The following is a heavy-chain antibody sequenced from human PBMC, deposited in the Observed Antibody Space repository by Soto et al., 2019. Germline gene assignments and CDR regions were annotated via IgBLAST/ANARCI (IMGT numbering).Heavy chain of an antibody. CDR2: ISSSSSTI. V-gene: IGHV3-48*01. Sequence: HPGGSLRLSCAASGFTFSTYSMNWVRQAPGKGLEWVSYISSSSSTIFYTDSAKGRFTVSRDNAKNSLYLQMNSLRAEDTAVYYCVRPTYYYDSSGPPAYWGQGTLVTVSS. D-gene: IGHD3-22*01. J-gene: IGHJ4*02. CDR1: GFTFSTYS. CDR3: VRPTYYYDSSGPPAY.